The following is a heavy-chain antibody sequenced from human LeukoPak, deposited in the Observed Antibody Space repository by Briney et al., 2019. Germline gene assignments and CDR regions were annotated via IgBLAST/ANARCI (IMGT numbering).Heavy chain of an antibody. CDR2: ISGSGGST. D-gene: IGHD1-7*01. V-gene: IGHV3-23*01. J-gene: IGHJ6*02. CDR1: GFTFSSYA. CDR3: AKGGTTKGRTDYGMDV. Sequence: GGSLRLSCAASGFTFSSYAMSWVRQAPGKGLEWVSAISGSGGSTYYADFVKGRFTISRDNSKNMLYLQMNSLRAEATAEYYCAKGGTTKGRTDYGMDVGGQGTTVTVSS.